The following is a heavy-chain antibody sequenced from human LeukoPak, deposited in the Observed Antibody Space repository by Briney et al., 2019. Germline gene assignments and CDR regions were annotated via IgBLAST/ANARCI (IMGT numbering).Heavy chain of an antibody. Sequence: SETLSLTCTVSGGSFSGYYWSWLRQPPGKGLELIGEINHSGTTNYNPSLKSRVTISLDASKNQFSLKLSSVTAADTAVYYCARGHKRDFWSGYSGWFDPWDQGTLVTVSS. CDR1: GGSFSGYY. CDR3: ARGHKRDFWSGYSGWFDP. CDR2: INHSGTT. V-gene: IGHV4-34*01. D-gene: IGHD3-3*01. J-gene: IGHJ5*02.